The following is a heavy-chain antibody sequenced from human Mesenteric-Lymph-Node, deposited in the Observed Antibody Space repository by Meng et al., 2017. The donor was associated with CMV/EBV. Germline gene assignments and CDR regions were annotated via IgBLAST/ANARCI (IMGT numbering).Heavy chain of an antibody. CDR2: MNPNSGNT. J-gene: IGHJ5*02. D-gene: IGHD3-10*01. V-gene: IGHV1-8*01. Sequence: CKASGYTFTSNDINWVRQATGQGLEWMGWMNPNSGNTGYAQKFQGRVTMTRSTSISTAYVELSSLRSEDTAVYYCLVRGVISDWFDPWGQGTLVTVSS. CDR1: GYTFTSND. CDR3: LVRGVISDWFDP.